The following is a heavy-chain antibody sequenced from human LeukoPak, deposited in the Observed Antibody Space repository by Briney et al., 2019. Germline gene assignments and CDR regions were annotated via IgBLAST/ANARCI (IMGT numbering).Heavy chain of an antibody. CDR1: GFTFSSYA. CDR2: ISGSGGST. D-gene: IGHD2-2*01. V-gene: IGHV3-23*01. J-gene: IGHJ4*02. CDR3: ARWEGGGEYIVVVPLYYFDY. Sequence: GGSLRLSCAASGFTFSSYAMSWVRQAPGKGLEWVSAISGSGGSTYYADSVKGRFTISRDNSKNTLYLQMNSLRAEDTAVYYCARWEGGGEYIVVVPLYYFDYWGQGTLVTVSS.